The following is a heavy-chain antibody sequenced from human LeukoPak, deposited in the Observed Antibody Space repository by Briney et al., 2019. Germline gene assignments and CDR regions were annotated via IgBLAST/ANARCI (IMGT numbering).Heavy chain of an antibody. D-gene: IGHD3-10*01. CDR2: IYYSGST. Sequence: SETLSLTCTVSGGSISSSSYYWGWIRQPPGKGLEWIGSIYYSGSTYYNPSLKSRVTISVDTSKNQFSLKLSSVTAADTAVYYCARIFRGVIITQSHYYYYYMDVWGKGTTVTVSS. V-gene: IGHV4-39*07. CDR3: ARIFRGVIITQSHYYYYYMDV. CDR1: GGSISSSSYY. J-gene: IGHJ6*03.